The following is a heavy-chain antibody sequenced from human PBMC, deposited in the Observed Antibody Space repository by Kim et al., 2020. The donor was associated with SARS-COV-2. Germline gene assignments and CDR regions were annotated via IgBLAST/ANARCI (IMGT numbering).Heavy chain of an antibody. Sequence: SETLSLTCTVSGGSISSYYWSWIRQPAGKGLEWIGRIYTSGSTNYNPSLKSRVTMSVDTSKNQFSLKLSSVTAADTAVYYCARSTARLTIFVIDYWGQGTLVTVSS. D-gene: IGHD3-3*01. CDR2: IYTSGST. J-gene: IGHJ4*02. V-gene: IGHV4-4*07. CDR1: GGSISSYY. CDR3: ARSTARLTIFVIDY.